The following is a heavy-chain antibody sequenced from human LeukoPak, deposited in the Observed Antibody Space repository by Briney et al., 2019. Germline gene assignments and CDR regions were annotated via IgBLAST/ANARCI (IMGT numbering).Heavy chain of an antibody. CDR3: AKDGYGTSDY. J-gene: IGHJ4*02. D-gene: IGHD2-2*03. CDR2: ISGGGDGT. V-gene: IGHV3-23*01. Sequence: GGSLRLSCAASGFTFHNYIMNWVRRPPGKGLEWVSGISGGGDGTYYADSIKGRFTISRDNSKNTLFLQMNSLRAEDTAVYYCAKDGYGTSDYWAREPWSPSPQ. CDR1: GFTFHNYI.